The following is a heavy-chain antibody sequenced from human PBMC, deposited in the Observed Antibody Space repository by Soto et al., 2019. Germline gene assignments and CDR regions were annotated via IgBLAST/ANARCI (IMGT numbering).Heavy chain of an antibody. J-gene: IGHJ4*02. CDR1: GFTFSSYS. V-gene: IGHV3-21*01. CDR2: ISSSSSYI. D-gene: IGHD3-3*01. Sequence: GGSLRLSCAASGFTFSSYSMNWVRQAPGKGLEWVSSISSSSSYIYYADSVKGRFTISRDNAKNSLYLQMNSLRAEDTAVYYCARVRGTSITIFGVGPTDYWGQGTLVTVSS. CDR3: ARVRGTSITIFGVGPTDY.